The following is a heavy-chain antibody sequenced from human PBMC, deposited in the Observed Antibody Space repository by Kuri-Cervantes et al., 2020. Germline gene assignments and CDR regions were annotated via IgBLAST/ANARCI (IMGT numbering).Heavy chain of an antibody. J-gene: IGHJ4*02. D-gene: IGHD2-21*01. Sequence: SVKVSCKASGYTFTYRYLHWVRQAPGQALEWMGWITPFNGNTNYAQKFQGRVTMTRDASASTVYMEVRTLTSEDTAVYYCARGLGGESYSGFFDYWGQGTLVTVSS. CDR3: ARGLGGESYSGFFDY. CDR1: GYTFTYRY. CDR2: ITPFNGNT. V-gene: IGHV1-45*02.